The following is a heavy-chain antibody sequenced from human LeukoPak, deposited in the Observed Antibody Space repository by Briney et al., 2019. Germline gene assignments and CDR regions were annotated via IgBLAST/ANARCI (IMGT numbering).Heavy chain of an antibody. Sequence: GGSLRLSCTVSGFTVSSNSMSWVRQAPGKGLEWVSFIYSAGSTHYSDSVKGRFTISIDNSKNTLYLQMNSLRAEDTAVYYCARRAGAYSHPYDYWGQGTLVTDSS. CDR2: IYSAGST. CDR3: ARRAGAYSHPYDY. D-gene: IGHD4/OR15-4a*01. CDR1: GFTVSSNS. V-gene: IGHV3-53*01. J-gene: IGHJ4*02.